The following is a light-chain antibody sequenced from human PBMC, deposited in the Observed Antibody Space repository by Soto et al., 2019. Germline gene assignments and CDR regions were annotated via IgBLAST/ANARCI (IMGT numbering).Light chain of an antibody. CDR2: DAS. J-gene: IGKJ4*01. V-gene: IGKV3-15*01. CDR1: QSVGIN. CDR3: QQYYKWPRT. Sequence: IMMSQFPVILSVSPGERATLSCRASQSVGINLAWYQQKPGQAPRLLIYDASSRATAAPARFSGSGSGTDFTLTISILQSEDFAAYYCQQYYKWPRTFGGGTKVDIK.